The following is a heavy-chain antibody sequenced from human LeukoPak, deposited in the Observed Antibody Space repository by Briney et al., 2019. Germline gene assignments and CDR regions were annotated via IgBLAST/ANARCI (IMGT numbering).Heavy chain of an antibody. D-gene: IGHD3-22*01. CDR3: AREYYYDSSGYKPGDY. CDR2: ISAYNGNT. CDR1: GYTFTSYG. Sequence: ASVKVSCKASGYTFTSYGISWVRQAPGQGLEWMGWISAYNGNTNYAQKLQGRVTMTTDTSTGTAYMELRSLRSDDTAVYYCAREYYYDSSGYKPGDYWGQGTLVTVSS. V-gene: IGHV1-18*01. J-gene: IGHJ4*02.